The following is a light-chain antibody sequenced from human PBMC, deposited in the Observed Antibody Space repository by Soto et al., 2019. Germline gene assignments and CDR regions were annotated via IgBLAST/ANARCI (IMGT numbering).Light chain of an antibody. CDR1: QSVSSIY. V-gene: IGKV3-20*01. CDR3: QQYGSSRWT. J-gene: IGKJ1*01. Sequence: EIVLTQSPGTLSLSPGERATLSCRASQSVSSIYLAWYQQKPGQAPRLLIYGASSRATGIPDRFSGSGSGTDFTVTISRLEPADFAVYYCQQYGSSRWTFGQGTKVEI. CDR2: GAS.